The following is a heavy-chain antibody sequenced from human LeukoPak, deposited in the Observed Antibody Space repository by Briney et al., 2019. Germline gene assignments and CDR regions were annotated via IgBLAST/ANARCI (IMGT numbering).Heavy chain of an antibody. J-gene: IGHJ4*02. CDR1: GGSFGGYY. CDR2: INHSGST. Sequence: SETLSLTCAVYGGSFGGYYWSWIRQPPGKGLEWIGEINHSGSTNYNPSLKSRVTISVDTSKKQFSLKLSSVTAADTAVYYCVTYYFDSSGPKKNYWGQGTLVTVSS. D-gene: IGHD3-22*01. CDR3: VTYYFDSSGPKKNY. V-gene: IGHV4-34*01.